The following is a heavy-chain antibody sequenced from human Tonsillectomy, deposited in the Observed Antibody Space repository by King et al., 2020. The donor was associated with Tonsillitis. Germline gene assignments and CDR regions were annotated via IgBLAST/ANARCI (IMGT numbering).Heavy chain of an antibody. CDR1: GFTFSSYW. CDR2: IKQDGSGK. V-gene: IGHV3-7*03. CDR3: ARARGYSYVKTFDY. Sequence: VQLVESGVGLVQPGGSLRLSCAASGFTFSSYWMSWVRQAPGKGPEWVANIKQDGSGKFYVDSVKGRFTIARDNAKHSRYLQMNSLRAEDTAVYYCARARGYSYVKTFDYWGQGTLVTVSS. J-gene: IGHJ4*02. D-gene: IGHD5-18*01.